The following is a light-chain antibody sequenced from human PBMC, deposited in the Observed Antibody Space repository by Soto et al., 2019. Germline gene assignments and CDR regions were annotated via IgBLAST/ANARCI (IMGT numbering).Light chain of an antibody. CDR1: SSNIGSSS. V-gene: IGLV1-44*01. CDR2: SND. J-gene: IGLJ3*02. Sequence: QSVLAQPPSASGTPGQRVSISCSGSSSNIGSSSVNWYQHVPGAAPQLLIYSNDLRPSEVPDRFSGSKSGTSASLANSGLRSDDEADYYCAAWDDTLNGWVFGGGTKLTVL. CDR3: AAWDDTLNGWV.